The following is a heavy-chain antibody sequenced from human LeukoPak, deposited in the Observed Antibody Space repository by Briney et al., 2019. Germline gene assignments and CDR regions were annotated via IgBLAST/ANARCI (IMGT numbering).Heavy chain of an antibody. CDR2: INPSGGST. CDR1: GYTFTSYY. J-gene: IGHJ6*03. D-gene: IGHD2-2*01. V-gene: IGHV1-46*01. CDR3: ARGDKPAAIYYYYYYMDV. Sequence: GASVKVSCKASGYTFTSYYMHWVRQAPGQGLEWMGIINPSGGSTSYAQKFQGRVTMTRNTSISTAYMELSSLRSEDTAVYYCARGDKPAAIYYYYYYMDVWGKGTTVTISS.